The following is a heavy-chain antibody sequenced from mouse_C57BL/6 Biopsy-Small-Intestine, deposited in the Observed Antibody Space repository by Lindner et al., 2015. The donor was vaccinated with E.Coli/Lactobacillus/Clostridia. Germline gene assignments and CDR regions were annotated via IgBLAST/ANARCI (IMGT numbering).Heavy chain of an antibody. J-gene: IGHJ3*01. CDR2: IDPEDGVT. D-gene: IGHD4-1*01. CDR3: ARGLGRAWFAY. CDR1: GFNIKDYY. V-gene: IGHV14-2*01. Sequence: VQLQESGAELVKPGASVKLSCTASGFNIKDYYMHWVKQRTEQGLEWIGRIDPEDGVTKYAPKFQGKATIRADISSNTAYLQLSSLTSEDTAVYYCARGLGRAWFAYWGPRDSGHCLC.